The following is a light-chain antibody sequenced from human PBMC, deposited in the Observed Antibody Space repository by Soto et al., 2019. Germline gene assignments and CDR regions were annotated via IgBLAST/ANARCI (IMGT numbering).Light chain of an antibody. J-gene: IGKJ5*01. CDR2: GAS. CDR1: QRVSSAF. V-gene: IGKV3-20*01. Sequence: IALTQAPRTLSLSARESGNLSCRASQRVSSAFLAWYQQKPGQAPRLLIHGASNRATGVPDRFSGSGSGTGFTLTISRLEPEDFAVYYCQHYDNSPPISFGQGRRLEVK. CDR3: QHYDNSPPIS.